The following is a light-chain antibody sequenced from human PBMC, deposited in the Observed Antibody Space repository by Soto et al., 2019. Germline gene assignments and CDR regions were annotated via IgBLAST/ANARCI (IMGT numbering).Light chain of an antibody. CDR2: AAS. Sequence: AVQMTQSPSSLSASVGDRVTITCRASQGIRNDLGWYQQKPGKAPKLLIYAASTLQSGVPSRFSGSGSGTDFTLTISSLQPEDFATYYCLQDYNYSFTFGPGTKVDIK. J-gene: IGKJ3*01. CDR3: LQDYNYSFT. CDR1: QGIRND. V-gene: IGKV1-6*01.